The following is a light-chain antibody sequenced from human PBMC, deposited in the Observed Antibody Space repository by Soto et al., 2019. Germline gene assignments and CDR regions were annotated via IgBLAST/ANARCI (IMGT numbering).Light chain of an antibody. V-gene: IGKV3-11*01. Sequence: EIVLTQSPASLSLSPGESATLSCRASQSISGYLVWYQQKPGQAPRLLIYDASNRATGIPAGFSGSGSGTDFTLTITSLEPEDSAVYSCQQRSSWPLTFGGGAKVEI. CDR1: QSISGY. J-gene: IGKJ4*01. CDR2: DAS. CDR3: QQRSSWPLT.